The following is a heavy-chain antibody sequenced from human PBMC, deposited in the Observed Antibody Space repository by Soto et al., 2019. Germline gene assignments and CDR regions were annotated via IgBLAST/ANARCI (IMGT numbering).Heavy chain of an antibody. CDR2: IWYDGSNK. CDR3: ARAAVRYFDWFAYYYYGMDV. CDR1: GFTFSSYG. Sequence: PGGSLRLSCAASGFTFSSYGMHWVRQAPGKGLEWVAVIWYDGSNKYYADSVKGRFTISRDNSKNTLYLQMNSLRAEDTAVYYYARAAVRYFDWFAYYYYGMDVWGQGTTVTVSS. D-gene: IGHD3-9*01. V-gene: IGHV3-33*01. J-gene: IGHJ6*02.